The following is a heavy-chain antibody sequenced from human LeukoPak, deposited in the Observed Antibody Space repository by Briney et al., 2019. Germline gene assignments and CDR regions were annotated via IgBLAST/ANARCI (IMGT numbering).Heavy chain of an antibody. D-gene: IGHD2-15*01. CDR1: GGSIRSNYY. CDR3: ASLQGYSSGNRCPSSANYYYYMDV. J-gene: IGHJ6*03. Sequence: SETLSLTCTVSGGSIRSNYYWGWIRQPPGKGLEWFGSIYSSGNSYYNPSLKIRVTMSIDTSKNQFSLKVNSVTAADTAVYYCASLQGYSSGNRCPSSANYYYYMDVWGKGTTVTASS. CDR2: IYSSGNS. V-gene: IGHV4-39*07.